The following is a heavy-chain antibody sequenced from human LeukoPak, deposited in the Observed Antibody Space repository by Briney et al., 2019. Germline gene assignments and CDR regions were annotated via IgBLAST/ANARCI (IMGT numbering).Heavy chain of an antibody. CDR2: MSYSGST. V-gene: IGHV4-39*01. CDR1: GGSISSSGYY. J-gene: IGHJ4*02. Sequence: SETLSLTCTVSGGSISSSGYYWGWIRQPPGKGLECIGIMSYSGSTYYNPSLKSRVTMSVDTSKNHFSLKLSSVTAADTAVYYCARQIYYDRSGYFYFNWGQGTLVTASS. D-gene: IGHD3-22*01. CDR3: ARQIYYDRSGYFYFN.